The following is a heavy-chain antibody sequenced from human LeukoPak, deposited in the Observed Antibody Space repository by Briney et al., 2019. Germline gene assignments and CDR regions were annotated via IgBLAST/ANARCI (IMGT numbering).Heavy chain of an antibody. Sequence: AGGSLRLSCAASGFTFSSYSMNWVRQAPGKGLEWVSGINWNGGSTGYADSVKGRFTISRDNAKNSLYLQMNSLRAEDTALYYCARGVYDSSGYYFDYWGQGTLDTVSS. CDR1: GFTFSSYS. V-gene: IGHV3-20*04. D-gene: IGHD3-22*01. CDR2: INWNGGST. J-gene: IGHJ4*02. CDR3: ARGVYDSSGYYFDY.